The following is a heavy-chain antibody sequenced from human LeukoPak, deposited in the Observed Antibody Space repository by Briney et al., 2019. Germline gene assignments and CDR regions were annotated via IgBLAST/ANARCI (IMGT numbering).Heavy chain of an antibody. CDR3: ARLLDNDISGDPDTFDV. CDR2: VSYTGRT. J-gene: IGHJ3*01. D-gene: IGHD3-22*01. V-gene: IGHV4-59*11. CDR1: GGSLSGHY. Sequence: SEPLSLTCTVSGGSLSGHYWSWIRQPTGKRLEWIGYVSYTGRTKYDPSLQSRVTISIDTSKSQFSLKLTSVTSADTAVYSCARLLDNDISGDPDTFDVWGQGTTVIVSS.